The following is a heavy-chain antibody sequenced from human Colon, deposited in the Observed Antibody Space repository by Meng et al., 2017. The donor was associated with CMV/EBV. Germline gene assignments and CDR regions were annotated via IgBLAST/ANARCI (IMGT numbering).Heavy chain of an antibody. Sequence: GESLKISCAASGFTFSSYSMNWVRQAPGKGLEWVSSISSSSSYIYYADSVKGRFTISRDNAKNSLYLQMNSLRAEDTAVYYCARGDGGSYSDYWGQGTLVTVSS. D-gene: IGHD1-26*01. J-gene: IGHJ4*02. CDR2: ISSSSSYI. CDR1: GFTFSSYS. V-gene: IGHV3-21*01. CDR3: ARGDGGSYSDY.